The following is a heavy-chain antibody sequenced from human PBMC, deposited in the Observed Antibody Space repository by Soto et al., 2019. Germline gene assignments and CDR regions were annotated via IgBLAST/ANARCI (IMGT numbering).Heavy chain of an antibody. CDR3: TRGNYYDSSVIGKVDY. J-gene: IGHJ4*02. Sequence: GGSLRLSCAASGFTFSSYWMHWVRQAPGKELVWVSRINSDGSSTSYADSVKGRFTISRDNAKNTLYLQMNSLRAEDTAVYYCTRGNYYDSSVIGKVDYWGQGTLVTVSS. CDR2: INSDGSST. CDR1: GFTFSSYW. V-gene: IGHV3-74*01. D-gene: IGHD3-22*01.